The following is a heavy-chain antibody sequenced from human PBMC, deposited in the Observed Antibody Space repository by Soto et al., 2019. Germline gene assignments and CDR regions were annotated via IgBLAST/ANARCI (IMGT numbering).Heavy chain of an antibody. CDR3: ARYPSGSYYNEGRPLLRGVYYYYGMDV. CDR1: GYTFTSYY. CDR2: INPSGGST. V-gene: IGHV1-46*01. Sequence: GASVKVSCKASGYTFTSYYMHWVRQAPGQGLEWMGIINPSGGSTSYAQKFQGRVTMTRDTSTSTVYMELSSLRSEDTAVYYCARYPSGSYYNEGRPLLRGVYYYYGMDVWGQGTTVTVSS. D-gene: IGHD3-10*01. J-gene: IGHJ6*02.